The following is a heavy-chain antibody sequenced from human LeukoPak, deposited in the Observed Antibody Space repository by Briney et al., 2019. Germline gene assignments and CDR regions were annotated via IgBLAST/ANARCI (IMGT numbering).Heavy chain of an antibody. CDR1: GFTFDDYA. Sequence: GGSLRLSCAASGFTFDDYAMHWVRQAPGKGLEWASGISWNSGSIGYADSVKGRFTISRDNAKNSLYLQMNSLRAEDTALYYCAKDKSDYSYFDYWGQGTLVTVSS. CDR3: AKDKSDYSYFDY. J-gene: IGHJ4*02. V-gene: IGHV3-9*01. CDR2: ISWNSGSI. D-gene: IGHD4-17*01.